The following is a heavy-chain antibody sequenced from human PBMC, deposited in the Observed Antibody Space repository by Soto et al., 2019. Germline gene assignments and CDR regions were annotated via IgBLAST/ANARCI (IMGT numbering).Heavy chain of an antibody. V-gene: IGHV1-8*01. J-gene: IGHJ5*02. CDR1: GYTFTSYD. CDR3: ARGLPSPGDVLLWFGEPQNNWFDP. D-gene: IGHD3-10*01. Sequence: GASVKVSCKASGYTFTSYDINWVRQATGQGLEWKGWMNPNSGNTGYAQKFQGRVTMTRNTSISTAYMELSSLRSEDTAVYYCARGLPSPGDVLLWFGEPQNNWFDPWGQGTLVTVSS. CDR2: MNPNSGNT.